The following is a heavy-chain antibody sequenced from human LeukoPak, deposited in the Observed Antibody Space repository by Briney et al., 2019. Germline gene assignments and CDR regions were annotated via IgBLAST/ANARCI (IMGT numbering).Heavy chain of an antibody. CDR1: GFTVSSNC. V-gene: IGHV3-66*02. CDR2: IYSGGST. D-gene: IGHD2-15*01. J-gene: IGHJ4*02. CDR3: AREGYLCSGGSCYTD. Sequence: GGSLRLSCAASGFTVSSNCMSWVRQAPGKGLEWVSVIYSGGSTYYADSVKGRFTISRDNSKNTLYLQMNSLRAEDTAVYYCAREGYLCSGGSCYTDWGQGTLVTVSS.